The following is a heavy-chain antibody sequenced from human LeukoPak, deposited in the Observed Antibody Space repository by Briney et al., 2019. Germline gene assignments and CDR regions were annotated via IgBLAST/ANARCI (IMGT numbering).Heavy chain of an antibody. V-gene: IGHV1-46*01. CDR2: INPSGGST. D-gene: IGHD3-16*01. CDR3: ARTPYRDVSPFDY. Sequence: ASVKVSCTASGYTFTSYYMYWVRQAPGQGLEWMGIINPSGGSTSYAQKFQGRVTMTRDTSTSTVYMELSSLRSEDTAVYYCARTPYRDVSPFDYWGQGTLVTVSS. CDR1: GYTFTSYY. J-gene: IGHJ4*02.